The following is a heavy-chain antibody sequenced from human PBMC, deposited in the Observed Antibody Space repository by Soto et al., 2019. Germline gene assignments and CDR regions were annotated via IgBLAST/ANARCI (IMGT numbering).Heavy chain of an antibody. CDR1: GYTFTNYA. Sequence: ASVKVSCKASGYTFTNYAMHWVRQAPGQRLEWMGWINAGNGNTYYSEKFKGRVSLTRDTSISTAYMELSRLRSDDTAVYYCARDTKQIYGMDVWGQGTTVTVSS. D-gene: IGHD2-8*01. J-gene: IGHJ6*02. CDR2: INAGNGNT. V-gene: IGHV1-3*01. CDR3: ARDTKQIYGMDV.